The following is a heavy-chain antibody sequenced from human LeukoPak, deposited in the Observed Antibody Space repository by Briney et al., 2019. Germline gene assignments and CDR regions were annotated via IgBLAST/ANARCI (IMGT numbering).Heavy chain of an antibody. D-gene: IGHD3-10*01. CDR1: GGSISSGDYY. J-gene: IGHJ5*02. CDR3: ASSLLWFGESSPGVILSPNWFDP. Sequence: MASETLSLTCTVSGGSISSGDYYWSWIRQPPGKGLEWIGYIYYSGSTYYYPALKSRVTISVDTSNNQFSLKLSSVTAADTAVYYCASSLLWFGESSPGVILSPNWFDPWGQGTLVTVSS. CDR2: IYYSGST. V-gene: IGHV4-30-4*01.